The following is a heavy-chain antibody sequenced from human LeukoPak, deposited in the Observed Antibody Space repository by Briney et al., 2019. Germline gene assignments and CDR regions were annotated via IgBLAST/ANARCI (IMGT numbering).Heavy chain of an antibody. CDR1: GGSISSGGYS. CDR3: ARVAAAGTTPRYYFDY. J-gene: IGHJ4*02. Sequence: SETLSLTCAVSGGSISSGGYSWSWIRQPPGKGLEWIGYIYHSGSTYYNPSLKSRVTISVDRSKNQFSLKLSSVTAADTAVYYCARVAAAGTTPRYYFDYWGQGTLVTVSS. CDR2: IYHSGST. D-gene: IGHD6-13*01. V-gene: IGHV4-30-2*01.